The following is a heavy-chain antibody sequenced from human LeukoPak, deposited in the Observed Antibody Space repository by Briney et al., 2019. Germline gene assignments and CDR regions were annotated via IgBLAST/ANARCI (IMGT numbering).Heavy chain of an antibody. D-gene: IGHD1-26*01. Sequence: GASVKVSCKATFTGYYMHWVRQAPGQGLEWMGWIKPNSGDTNYAQKFQGRVTMTRDTSISTAYMELSRLRSDDTAVYYCAREVLGSYYAFDIWGQGTMVTVSS. CDR3: AREVLGSYYAFDI. CDR1: FTGYY. CDR2: IKPNSGDT. J-gene: IGHJ3*02. V-gene: IGHV1-2*02.